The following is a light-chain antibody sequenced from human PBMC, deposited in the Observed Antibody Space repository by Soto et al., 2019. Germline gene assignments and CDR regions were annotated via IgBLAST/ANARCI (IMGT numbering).Light chain of an antibody. V-gene: IGKV1-9*01. Sequence: IQLTQSPPFLSASVGDRVTITCRASQDIAIYLAWYQQKPGEAPNLLIHTASTLHGGVPSRFSGSGSGTDFTLTITSLQAEDFATYYCQQTRSYPATVGGGTKVDSK. CDR2: TAS. CDR1: QDIAIY. CDR3: QQTRSYPAT. J-gene: IGKJ4*01.